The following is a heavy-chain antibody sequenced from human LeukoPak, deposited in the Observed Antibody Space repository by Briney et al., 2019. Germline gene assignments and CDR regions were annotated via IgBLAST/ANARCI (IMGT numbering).Heavy chain of an antibody. J-gene: IGHJ6*02. D-gene: IGHD5-18*01. CDR2: IYYSGST. CDR1: GGSISSYY. Sequence: SETLSLTCTVSGGSISSYYWSWIRQPPGKGLEWIGYIYYSGSTNYNPSLKSRVTISVDTSKNQFSLKLSSVTAADTAVYYCARLSIHSCGSYYFYYGLDVWGQGTTVTVSS. V-gene: IGHV4-59*08. CDR3: ARLSIHSCGSYYFYYGLDV.